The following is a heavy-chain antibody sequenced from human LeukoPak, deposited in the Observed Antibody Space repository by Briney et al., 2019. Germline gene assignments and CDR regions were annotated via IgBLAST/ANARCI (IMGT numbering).Heavy chain of an antibody. CDR1: GGSIDRSTYY. J-gene: IGHJ4*02. D-gene: IGHD2-2*01. CDR2: IYYSGGT. V-gene: IGHV4-39*01. Sequence: SETLSLTCTVSGGSIDRSTYYWGWIRRPPGKGLEWIGSIYYSGGTYYNPSLKSRVTISVDTSKNQFSLNLSSVTAADTAVYYCAKHQSVIPAADYWGQGILVTVSS. CDR3: AKHQSVIPAADY.